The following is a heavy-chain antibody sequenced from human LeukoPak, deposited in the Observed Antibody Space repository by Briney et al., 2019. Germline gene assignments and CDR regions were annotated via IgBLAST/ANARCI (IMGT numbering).Heavy chain of an antibody. Sequence: SVTVSCKASGFTFTSSAVQWVRQARGQRLEWIGWIVVGSGNTNYAQKFQERVTITRDMSTSTAYMELSSLRSEDTAVYYCAAGEGLYDILTGHYYYYGMDVWGKGTTVTVSS. CDR1: GFTFTSSA. CDR2: IVVGSGNT. J-gene: IGHJ6*04. D-gene: IGHD3-9*01. CDR3: AAGEGLYDILTGHYYYYGMDV. V-gene: IGHV1-58*01.